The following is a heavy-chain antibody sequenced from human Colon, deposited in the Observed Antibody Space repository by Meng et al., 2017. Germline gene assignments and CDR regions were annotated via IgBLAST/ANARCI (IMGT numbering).Heavy chain of an antibody. Sequence: QVYLQQSGPALAKPSHTLSSPCPVARDSFNSPDYYWSWIRQPPEKVLEWIGYIYYSGSTYYNPSLKSRVSISGDTSNKQFSLKLTSVTAADTAVYYCARSPYSGSALPFFDYWGQGSLVTVSS. D-gene: IGHD1-26*01. CDR1: RDSFNSPDYY. CDR3: ARSPYSGSALPFFDY. CDR2: IYYSGST. J-gene: IGHJ4*02. V-gene: IGHV4-30-4*01.